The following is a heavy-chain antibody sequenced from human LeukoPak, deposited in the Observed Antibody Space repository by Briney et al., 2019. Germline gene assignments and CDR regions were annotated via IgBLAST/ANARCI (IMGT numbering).Heavy chain of an antibody. J-gene: IGHJ2*01. Sequence: GGSLRLSCAASGFTFDDYGMSWVRQAPGKGLEWVSGINWNGGSTGYADSVKGRFTISRDNAKNSLYLQMNSLRDEDTALYYCARPTTYSYWYFDLWGRGTLVTVSS. CDR1: GFTFDDYG. CDR2: INWNGGST. D-gene: IGHD2-15*01. CDR3: ARPTTYSYWYFDL. V-gene: IGHV3-20*04.